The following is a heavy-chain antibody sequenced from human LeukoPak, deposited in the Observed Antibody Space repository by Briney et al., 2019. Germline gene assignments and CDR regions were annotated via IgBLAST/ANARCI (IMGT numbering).Heavy chain of an antibody. CDR2: ISSSSSYI. D-gene: IGHD6-19*01. J-gene: IGHJ4*02. Sequence: GGALRLSCAASGFTFSSYSMNWGRQAPGEGVGWVSSISSSSSYIYYADSVKGRFTISRDNAKNSLYLQMNSLRAEDTAVYYCARARSIAVAGPTLWGQGTLVTVSS. CDR3: ARARSIAVAGPTL. V-gene: IGHV3-21*01. CDR1: GFTFSSYS.